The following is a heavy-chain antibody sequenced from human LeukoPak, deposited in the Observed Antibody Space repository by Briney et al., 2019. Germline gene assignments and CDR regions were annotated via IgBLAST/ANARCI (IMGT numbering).Heavy chain of an antibody. V-gene: IGHV3-11*01. D-gene: IGHD2-2*01. Sequence: GGSLRLSCAASGFTFSDYYMSWIRQAPGKGLEWVSYISSSGSTIYYADSVKGRFTITRDNSKSTLYLQMDSLRAEDTAIYYCAARPLMPPRFDDWGQGTLVTVSS. CDR2: ISSSGSTI. CDR3: AARPLMPPRFDD. CDR1: GFTFSDYY. J-gene: IGHJ4*02.